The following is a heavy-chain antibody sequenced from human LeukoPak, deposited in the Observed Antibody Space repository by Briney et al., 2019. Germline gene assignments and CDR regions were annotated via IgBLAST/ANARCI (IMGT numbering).Heavy chain of an antibody. Sequence: SETLSLTCSVSGGSISSGVYYWSWIRQHPGKGLEWIGYIYYGGSTYYNPSLKSRVTISVDTSKNQFSLNLSSVTAADTAVYHCARCGGSQSYYGMDVWGQGTTVTVSS. CDR1: GGSISSGVYY. D-gene: IGHD1-26*01. V-gene: IGHV4-31*03. J-gene: IGHJ6*02. CDR2: IYYGGST. CDR3: ARCGGSQSYYGMDV.